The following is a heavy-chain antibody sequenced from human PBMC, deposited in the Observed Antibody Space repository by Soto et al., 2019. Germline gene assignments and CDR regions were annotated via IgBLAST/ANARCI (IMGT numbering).Heavy chain of an antibody. V-gene: IGHV3-30*01. Sequence: QELLVESGGGVVQPGNSLRLSCVASGSIFHGFSMNWVRQTPDKGLEWVAVISYDGSVQYYGDSVKGRFTISRDNSKNTLYLQMNFLRPEDTAVYYCATELELRRYFDYWGQGTLVTVSS. D-gene: IGHD1-7*01. CDR1: GSIFHGFS. CDR3: ATELELRRYFDY. J-gene: IGHJ4*02. CDR2: ISYDGSVQ.